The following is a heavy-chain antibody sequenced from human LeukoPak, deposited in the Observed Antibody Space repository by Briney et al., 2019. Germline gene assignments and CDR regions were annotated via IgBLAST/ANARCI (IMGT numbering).Heavy chain of an antibody. D-gene: IGHD6-13*01. Sequence: GGSRRLSCAASGFTFSSYWMSWVRQAPGKGLEWVANIKQDGREKYYVDSVKGRFTISRDNAKNSLYLQMTSLRAEDTAVYYCARNSSSWGYGAFDIWGQGTMVTVSS. V-gene: IGHV3-7*01. J-gene: IGHJ3*02. CDR2: IKQDGREK. CDR1: GFTFSSYW. CDR3: ARNSSSWGYGAFDI.